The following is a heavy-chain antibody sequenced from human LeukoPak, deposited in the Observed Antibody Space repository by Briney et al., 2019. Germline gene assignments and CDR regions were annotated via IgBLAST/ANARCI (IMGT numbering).Heavy chain of an antibody. CDR1: GYTFTSYY. CDR2: INPSGGST. J-gene: IGHJ3*02. V-gene: IGHV1-46*01. Sequence: RASVKVSCKASGYTFTSYYMHWVRQAPGQGLEWMGIINPSGGSTSYAQKFQGRVTMTRDTSTSTVYMELSSLRSEDTAVCYCARGSRLGYSGYEGRSDAFDIWGQGTMVTVSS. CDR3: ARGSRLGYSGYEGRSDAFDI. D-gene: IGHD5-12*01.